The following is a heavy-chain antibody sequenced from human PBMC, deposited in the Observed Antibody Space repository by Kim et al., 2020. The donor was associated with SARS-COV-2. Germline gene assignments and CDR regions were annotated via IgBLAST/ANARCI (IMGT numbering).Heavy chain of an antibody. CDR3: VIAYGVRRGGYFDY. J-gene: IGHJ4*02. CDR2: ISSNGGST. V-gene: IGHV3-64D*09. Sequence: GGSLRLSCSASGFTFSNYAMHWVRQAPGKGLEYISGISSNGGSTYYADSVRGRFTISRDNSKNTLFLQMNSLSFEDAALYYCVIAYGVRRGGYFDYWGQGTLVTVSS. D-gene: IGHD4-17*01. CDR1: GFTFSNYA.